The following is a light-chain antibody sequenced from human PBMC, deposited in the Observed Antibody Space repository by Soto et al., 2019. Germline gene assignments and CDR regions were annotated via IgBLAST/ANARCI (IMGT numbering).Light chain of an antibody. J-gene: IGKJ4*01. CDR3: QQLDSFPLT. Sequence: DIQLTQSPSFLYASVGDGVTFTYRASQGIGNYLVWYQQKPGKAPKLLIYGASTLQSGVPSRFSGSGSGTELTLTISSLQPEDFASYYGQQLDSFPLTFGGGTKVEIK. CDR2: GAS. CDR1: QGIGNY. V-gene: IGKV1-9*01.